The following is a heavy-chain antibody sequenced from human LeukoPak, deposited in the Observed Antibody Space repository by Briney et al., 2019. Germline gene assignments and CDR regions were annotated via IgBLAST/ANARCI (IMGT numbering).Heavy chain of an antibody. V-gene: IGHV1-46*01. J-gene: IGHJ6*03. CDR1: GFTFTSFY. CDR3: ARCIWDYYDSSGYSPEDYYYYMDV. Sequence: GASVKISCKASGFTFTSFYMHWVRQAPGQGLEWMGIINPSGHTTDYAQKLQGRVTMTTDTSTSTAYMELRSLRSDDTAVYYCARCIWDYYDSSGYSPEDYYYYMDVWGKGTTVTISS. CDR2: INPSGHTT. D-gene: IGHD3-22*01.